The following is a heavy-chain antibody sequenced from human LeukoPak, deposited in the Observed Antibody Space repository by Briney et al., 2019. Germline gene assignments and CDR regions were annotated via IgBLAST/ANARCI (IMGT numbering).Heavy chain of an antibody. V-gene: IGHV3-7*01. CDR1: GFTFSSCW. D-gene: IGHD4-23*01. CDR2: IKQDGSEK. Sequence: PGGSLRLSCAASGFTFSSCWTSWVRQAPGKGLEWVANIKQDGSEKYYVDSVKGRFTISRDNAKNSLYLQMNSLRAEDTAAYYCARASPMTTVAYTAGRYWGQGTLVTVSS. CDR3: ARASPMTTVAYTAGRY. J-gene: IGHJ4*02.